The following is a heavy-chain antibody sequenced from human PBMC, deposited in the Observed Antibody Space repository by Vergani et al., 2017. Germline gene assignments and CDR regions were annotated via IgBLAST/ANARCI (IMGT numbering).Heavy chain of an antibody. CDR2: IIPIVGTA. CDR1: GGTFSSSA. V-gene: IGHV1-69*12. J-gene: IGHJ6*02. D-gene: IGHD3-10*01. CDR3: ARDHYGSGSYYNYYYYYGMDV. Sequence: QVQLVQSGAEVKKPGSSVKVSCKASGGTFSSSAISWVRQAPGQGLEWMGGIIPIVGTANYAQTFQGRVTITADESTSTAYMELNSLRSEDTAVYYWARDHYGSGSYYNYYYYYGMDVWGQGTTVTVTS.